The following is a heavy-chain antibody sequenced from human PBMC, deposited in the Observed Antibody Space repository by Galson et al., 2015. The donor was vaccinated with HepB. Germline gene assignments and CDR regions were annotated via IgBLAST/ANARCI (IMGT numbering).Heavy chain of an antibody. Sequence: SETLSLTCAVYGGSFSGYYWSWIRQPPGKGLEWIGEINHSGSTNYNPSLKSRVTISVDTSKNQFSLKLSSVTAADTAVYYCARGIYGDPTRGGAFDIWGQGTMVTVSS. D-gene: IGHD4-17*01. CDR3: ARGIYGDPTRGGAFDI. J-gene: IGHJ3*02. CDR2: INHSGST. CDR1: GGSFSGYY. V-gene: IGHV4-34*01.